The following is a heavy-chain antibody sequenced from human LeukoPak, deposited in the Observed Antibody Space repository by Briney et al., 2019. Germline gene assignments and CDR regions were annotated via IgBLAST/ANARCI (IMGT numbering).Heavy chain of an antibody. V-gene: IGHV5-10-1*01. J-gene: IGHJ4*02. D-gene: IGHD3-10*01. CDR3: ARHRGGVYYYGSGSYFDLRFDY. CDR2: TDPSDSYT. CDR1: GYSFTSYW. Sequence: GESLKISCKGSGYSFTSYWISWVRQMPGKGLEWMGRTDPSDSYTNYSPSFQGHVTISADKSISTAYLQWSSLKASDTAMYYCARHRGGVYYYGSGSYFDLRFDYWGQGTLVTVSS.